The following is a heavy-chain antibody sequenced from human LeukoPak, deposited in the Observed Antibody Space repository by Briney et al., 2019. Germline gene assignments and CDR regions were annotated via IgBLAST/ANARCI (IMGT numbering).Heavy chain of an antibody. CDR3: AKDYYDSSGYPVDY. CDR2: ISGSGGST. D-gene: IGHD3-22*01. J-gene: IGHJ4*02. CDR1: GFTFSSYA. V-gene: IGHV3-23*01. Sequence: GGSLRLSCAASGFTFSSYAMSWVRQAPGKGLEWVSAISGSGGSTYYADSVKGRFTISRDNSKNTLYLQMNSLRAEDTAVYHCAKDYYDSSGYPVDYWGQGTLVTVSS.